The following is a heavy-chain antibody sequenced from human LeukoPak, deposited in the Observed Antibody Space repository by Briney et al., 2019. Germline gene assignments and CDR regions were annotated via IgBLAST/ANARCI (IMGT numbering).Heavy chain of an antibody. V-gene: IGHV3-9*03. J-gene: IGHJ4*02. Sequence: PGRSLRLSCAASGFTFDDYAMHWVRQAPGKGLEWVSGISWNSGSIGYADSVKGRFTISRDNAKSTLYLQMNSLRADDMALYYCTRASGYSSGAVDYWGQRTLVTVSS. CDR1: GFTFDDYA. D-gene: IGHD5-18*01. CDR3: TRASGYSSGAVDY. CDR2: ISWNSGSI.